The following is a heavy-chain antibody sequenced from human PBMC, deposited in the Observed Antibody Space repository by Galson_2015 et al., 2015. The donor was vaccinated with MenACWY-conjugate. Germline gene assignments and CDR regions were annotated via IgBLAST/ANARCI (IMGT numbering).Heavy chain of an antibody. CDR1: GFTFRRFG. CDR3: AKDWSVPYITISHYYYMDD. Sequence: SLRLSCAASGFTFRRFGMHWVRQAPGKGLEWMAVISYDGSNESYADSVKGRFTISRDNSKNTLYLQMNSLRADDTAVYYCAKDWSVPYITISHYYYMDDWGKATTVTVSS. J-gene: IGHJ6*03. D-gene: IGHD1-1*01. V-gene: IGHV3-30*18. CDR2: ISYDGSNE.